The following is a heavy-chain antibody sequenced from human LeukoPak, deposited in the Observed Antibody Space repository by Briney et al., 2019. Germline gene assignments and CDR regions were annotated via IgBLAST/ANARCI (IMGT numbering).Heavy chain of an antibody. CDR2: FFASGGT. D-gene: IGHD3-10*01. J-gene: IGHJ6*02. CDR3: ARDGGSGSYYYYGMDV. V-gene: IGHV4-61*02. Sequence: PSQTLSLTCTVSGGSISSGGYFWSWIRQPAGKGLEWIARFFASGGTNYNPSLQRRGTISVDTSKNQFSLNLSSVTAADTAVYYCARDGGSGSYYYYGMDVWGQGTTVTVSS. CDR1: GGSISSGGYF.